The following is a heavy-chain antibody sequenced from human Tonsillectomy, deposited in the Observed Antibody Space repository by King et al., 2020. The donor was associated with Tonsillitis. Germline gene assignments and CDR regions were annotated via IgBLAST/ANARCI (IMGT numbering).Heavy chain of an antibody. CDR2: LNPHSGDT. Sequence: QVQLVESGTEVKKPGASVKVSCKASGYTFTNYYMHWVRQPPGQGLDWIVRLNPHSGDTHFAPHFQGSVPLTRDTSINTAYLEPRRLKSDDTAVYYCAGFTFGGVIEGGYFDFWGQGTLVTVSS. CDR1: GYTFTNYY. D-gene: IGHD3-16*02. J-gene: IGHJ4*02. V-gene: IGHV1-2*06. CDR3: AGFTFGGVIEGGYFDF.